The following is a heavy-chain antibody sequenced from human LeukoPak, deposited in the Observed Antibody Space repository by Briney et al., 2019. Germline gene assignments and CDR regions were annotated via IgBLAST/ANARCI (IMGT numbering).Heavy chain of an antibody. CDR1: GFTFSSYG. CDR2: ISGSGGST. V-gene: IGHV3-23*01. D-gene: IGHD3-16*01. Sequence: GGSLRLSCTASGFTFSSYGMSWVRQAPGKGLEWVSAISGSGGSTYYADSVKGRFTISRDNSKNTLYLQMNSLRAEDTAVYYCAKRGGMYPAYYFDYWGQGTLVTVSS. J-gene: IGHJ4*02. CDR3: AKRGGMYPAYYFDY.